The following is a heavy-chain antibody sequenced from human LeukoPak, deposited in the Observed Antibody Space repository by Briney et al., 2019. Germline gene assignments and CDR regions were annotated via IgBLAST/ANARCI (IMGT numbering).Heavy chain of an antibody. CDR2: ISTYDGDT. Sequence: ASVKVSCKASGYSFTTYGISWGGQAPGQGVEWMGWISTYDGDTNYAQNLQGRVTMTTDTPTTTAYMELSSLRSEDTAVYYCATRMAYDSHCFDYWGQGTLVTVSS. J-gene: IGHJ4*02. CDR1: GYSFTTYG. D-gene: IGHD3-22*01. CDR3: ATRMAYDSHCFDY. V-gene: IGHV1-18*01.